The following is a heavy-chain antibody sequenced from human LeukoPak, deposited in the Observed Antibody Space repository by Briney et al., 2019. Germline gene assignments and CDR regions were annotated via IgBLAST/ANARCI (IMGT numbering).Heavy chain of an antibody. CDR3: ARESGLRYFDWSDY. Sequence: SETLSLTCTVSGGSISSGSYYWSWIRQPAGKGLEWIGRIYTSGSTNYNPSLKSRVTISVDTSKNQFSLKLSSVTAADTAVYYCARESGLRYFDWSDYWGQGTLVTVSS. J-gene: IGHJ4*02. V-gene: IGHV4-61*02. D-gene: IGHD3-9*01. CDR1: GGSISSGSYY. CDR2: IYTSGST.